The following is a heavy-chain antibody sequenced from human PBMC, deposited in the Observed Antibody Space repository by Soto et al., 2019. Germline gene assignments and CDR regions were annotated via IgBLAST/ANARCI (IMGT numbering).Heavy chain of an antibody. J-gene: IGHJ4*02. Sequence: QITLKESGPTLVKPTQTLTLTCTFSGFSLSTSGVGVGWIRQPPGKALEWLALIYWDDDKRYSPALKSRLTITKDTSKNQVVLTMTNMDPVDTATYYCAHGRLPSSSSPGGYFDYWGQGTLVTVSS. D-gene: IGHD6-6*01. CDR1: GFSLSTSGVG. V-gene: IGHV2-5*02. CDR2: IYWDDDK. CDR3: AHGRLPSSSSPGGYFDY.